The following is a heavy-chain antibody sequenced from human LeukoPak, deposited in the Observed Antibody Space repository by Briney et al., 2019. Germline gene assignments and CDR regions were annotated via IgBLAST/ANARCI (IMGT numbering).Heavy chain of an antibody. D-gene: IGHD3-22*01. V-gene: IGHV2-5*02. CDR2: IYWDDDR. Sequence: SGPTLVNPTQTLTLTCTFSGFSLSTRGVGVGWIRQPPGRALEWLALIYWDDDRRYSPSLKSRLTITKDTSRNQVVLTMTDMVPVDTATYFCAHRKNYYDSSVFDNWGQGTLVTVSS. J-gene: IGHJ4*02. CDR1: GFSLSTRGVG. CDR3: AHRKNYYDSSVFDN.